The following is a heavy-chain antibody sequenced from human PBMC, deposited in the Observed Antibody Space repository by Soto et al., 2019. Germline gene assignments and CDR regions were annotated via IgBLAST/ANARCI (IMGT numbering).Heavy chain of an antibody. D-gene: IGHD3-3*01. V-gene: IGHV1-18*01. CDR2: ISAYNGNT. Sequence: GASVKVSCKASGYTFTSYGISWVRQAPGQGLEWMGWISAYNGNTNYAQNLQGRVTMTTDTSTSTAYMELRSLRSDDTAVYYCARANYDFWSGYYNYWGQGTLVTVSS. CDR3: ARANYDFWSGYYNY. J-gene: IGHJ4*02. CDR1: GYTFTSYG.